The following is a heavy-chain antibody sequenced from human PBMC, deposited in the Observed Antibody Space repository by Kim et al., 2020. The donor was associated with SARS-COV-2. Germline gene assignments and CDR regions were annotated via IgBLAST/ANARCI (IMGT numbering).Heavy chain of an antibody. Sequence: GGSLRLSCAASGFTFSSYAMSWVRQAPGKGLEWVSAISGSGGSTYYADSVKGRFTISRDNSKNTLYLQMNSLRAEDTAVYYCAKDLYAMTTVTTADYWGQGTLVTVSS. CDR1: GFTFSSYA. D-gene: IGHD4-17*01. V-gene: IGHV3-23*01. CDR3: AKDLYAMTTVTTADY. J-gene: IGHJ4*02. CDR2: ISGSGGST.